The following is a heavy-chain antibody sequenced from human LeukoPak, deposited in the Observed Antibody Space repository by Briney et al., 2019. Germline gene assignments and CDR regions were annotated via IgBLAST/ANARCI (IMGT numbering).Heavy chain of an antibody. CDR1: GFSFSNYN. V-gene: IGHV3-48*01. J-gene: IGHJ3*02. D-gene: IGHD3-22*01. CDR3: AKDPPYYYDSSGYGGGAFDI. CDR2: ISSSSSTI. Sequence: GGSLRLSCAASGFSFSNYNMNWVRQAPGKGLEWVSYISSSSSTIYYADSVKGRFTISRDNSKNTVYLQMNSLRAEDTAVYYCAKDPPYYYDSSGYGGGAFDIWGQGTMVTVSS.